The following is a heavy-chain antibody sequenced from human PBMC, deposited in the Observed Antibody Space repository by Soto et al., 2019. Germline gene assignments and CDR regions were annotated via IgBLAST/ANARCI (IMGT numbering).Heavy chain of an antibody. CDR3: ARDTSIFGVSEAFDY. V-gene: IGHV1-3*01. D-gene: IGHD3-3*01. Sequence: GASVKVSCKASGYTFTSYAMHWVRQAPGQRLEWMGWINAGNGNTKYSQKFQGRVTITRDTSASTAYMELSSLRSEDTAVYYCARDTSIFGVSEAFDYWGQGTLVTVSS. CDR1: GYTFTSYA. CDR2: INAGNGNT. J-gene: IGHJ4*02.